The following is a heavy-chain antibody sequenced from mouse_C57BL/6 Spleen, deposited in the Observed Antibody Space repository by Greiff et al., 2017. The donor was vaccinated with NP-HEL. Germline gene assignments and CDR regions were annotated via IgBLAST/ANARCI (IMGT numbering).Heavy chain of an antibody. J-gene: IGHJ2*01. D-gene: IGHD1-1*02. CDR3: AREGPLWGFDD. CDR2: IDPSDSET. Sequence: QVQLQQPGAELVRPGSSVKLSCKASGYTFTSYWMHWVKQRPIHGLEWIGNIDPSDSETHYNQKFKDKATLTVDKSSSTAYMQLSSLTAEDSAVDYCAREGPLWGFDDWGQGTTLTVSS. V-gene: IGHV1-52*01. CDR1: GYTFTSYW.